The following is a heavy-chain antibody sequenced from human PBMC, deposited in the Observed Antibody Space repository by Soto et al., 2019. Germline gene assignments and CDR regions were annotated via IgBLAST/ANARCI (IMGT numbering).Heavy chain of an antibody. V-gene: IGHV3-53*02. D-gene: IGHD3-10*01. CDR2: IYSGGST. J-gene: IGHJ6*02. Sequence: EVRLVETGGDLIQPGGSLRFSCAASGFIVSGNYMSWVRQAPGKGLEWVSVIYSGGSTYYADSVKGRFTISRDNSKNTLYLQMNSLRADDTAVYYCARDGGLAEDGMDVWGQGTTVTVSS. CDR3: ARDGGLAEDGMDV. CDR1: GFIVSGNY.